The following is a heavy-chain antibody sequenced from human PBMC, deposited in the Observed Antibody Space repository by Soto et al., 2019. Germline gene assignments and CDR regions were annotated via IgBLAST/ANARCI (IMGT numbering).Heavy chain of an antibody. CDR2: ISWNSGSI. CDR1: GFTFDDYA. Sequence: EVQLVESGGGLVQPGRSLRFSCAASGFTFDDYAMHWVRQAPGKGLEWVSGISWNSGSIGYADSVKGRFTISRDNAKNSLYLQMNSLRAEDTALYYCAKGLTTVTTWSWFDPWGQGTLVTVSS. J-gene: IGHJ5*02. D-gene: IGHD4-17*01. CDR3: AKGLTTVTTWSWFDP. V-gene: IGHV3-9*01.